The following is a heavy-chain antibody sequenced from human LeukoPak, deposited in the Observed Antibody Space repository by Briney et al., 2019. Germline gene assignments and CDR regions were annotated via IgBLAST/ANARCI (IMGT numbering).Heavy chain of an antibody. CDR1: GGSISSGGYY. CDR2: IDYSGST. Sequence: SETLSLTCAVSGGSISSGGYYWSWIRQPPGKGLEWIGDIDYSGSTNYNPSLKNRVTISEDTSKNQFSLKLTSVTAADTAVYFCARGGYYYGSGINILLGGSDYWGQGTLVTVSS. D-gene: IGHD3-10*01. CDR3: ARGGYYYGSGINILLGGSDY. J-gene: IGHJ4*02. V-gene: IGHV4-61*08.